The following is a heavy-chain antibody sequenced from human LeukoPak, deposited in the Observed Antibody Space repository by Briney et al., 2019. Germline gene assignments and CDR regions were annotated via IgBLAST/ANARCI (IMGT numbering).Heavy chain of an antibody. CDR2: ISSSSSYI. J-gene: IGHJ1*01. Sequence: PGGSLRLSCAASGFTFSSYSMNWVRQAPGKGLEWVSSISSSSSYIYYADSVKGRFTISRDNAKNSLYLQMNSLRAEDTAVYYCARDGPYSSSWYDYFQHWGQGTLVTVSS. CDR1: GFTFSSYS. D-gene: IGHD6-13*01. V-gene: IGHV3-21*01. CDR3: ARDGPYSSSWYDYFQH.